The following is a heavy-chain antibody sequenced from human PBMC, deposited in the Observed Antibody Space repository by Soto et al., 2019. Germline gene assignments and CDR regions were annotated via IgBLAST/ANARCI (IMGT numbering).Heavy chain of an antibody. CDR3: ARLDCADGVCYPSDY. Sequence: GESLKISCKGSGYSFTNHWIGWVRQMPGRGLEWMGIIYPGDSDTRYSPSFQGQVTISADKSIGTAHLQWSSLKASDTAVYYCARLDCADGVCYPSDYWGQGTLVTVSS. D-gene: IGHD2-8*02. CDR1: GYSFTNHW. J-gene: IGHJ4*02. CDR2: IYPGDSDT. V-gene: IGHV5-51*01.